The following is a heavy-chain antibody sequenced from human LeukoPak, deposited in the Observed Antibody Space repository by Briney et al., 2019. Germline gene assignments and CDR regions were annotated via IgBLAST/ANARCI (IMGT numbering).Heavy chain of an antibody. D-gene: IGHD3-10*01. Sequence: GGSLRLSCAASGFSFTNAWMSWVRQAPGKGLEWVGRIKSKGDGETTDYAAPVKGRFTMSRDDSKATLYLQMNSLEAEDTAVYYCTTDLGITMIRGVIVYWGQGTLVTVSS. V-gene: IGHV3-15*01. CDR3: TTDLGITMIRGVIVY. J-gene: IGHJ4*02. CDR1: GFSFTNAW. CDR2: IKSKGDGETT.